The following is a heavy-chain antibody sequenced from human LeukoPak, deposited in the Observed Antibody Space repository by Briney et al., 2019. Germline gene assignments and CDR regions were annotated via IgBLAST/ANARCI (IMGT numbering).Heavy chain of an antibody. CDR2: IYYSGST. D-gene: IGHD1-26*01. Sequence: SETLSLTCTVSGGSISSSSYYWGWIRQPPGKGLEWIGSIYYSGSTYYNPSLRSRVTISVDTSKNQFSLKLSSVTAADTAVYYCARERPDGVGGSYYLVRAFDIWGQGTMVTVSS. CDR3: ARERPDGVGGSYYLVRAFDI. V-gene: IGHV4-39*02. J-gene: IGHJ3*02. CDR1: GGSISSSSYY.